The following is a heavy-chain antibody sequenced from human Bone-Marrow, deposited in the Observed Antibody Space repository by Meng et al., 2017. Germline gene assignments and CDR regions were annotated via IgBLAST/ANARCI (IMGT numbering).Heavy chain of an antibody. J-gene: IGHJ4*02. D-gene: IGHD2-15*01. Sequence: GGSLRLSCAASGFTFSSYEMNWVRQAPGKGLEWVSYISSSGSTIYYADSVKGRFTISRDNAKNSLYLQMNSLRAEDTAVYYCASGYCSGGSCYHFPVLRNFDYWGQGTLVTVSS. V-gene: IGHV3-48*03. CDR2: ISSSGSTI. CDR1: GFTFSSYE. CDR3: ASGYCSGGSCYHFPVLRNFDY.